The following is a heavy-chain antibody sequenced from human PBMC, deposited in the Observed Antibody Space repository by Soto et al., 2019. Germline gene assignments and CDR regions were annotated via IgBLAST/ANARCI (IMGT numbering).Heavy chain of an antibody. Sequence: PSETLSLTCTVSGGSISSSSYYWGWIRQPPGKGLEWIGSIYYSGSTYYNQSLKSRVTISVDTSKNQFSLKLSSVTAADTAVYYCARDYDSNWFDPWGQGTLVTVSS. D-gene: IGHD3-3*01. CDR1: GGSISSSSYY. CDR3: ARDYDSNWFDP. CDR2: IYYSGST. V-gene: IGHV4-39*02. J-gene: IGHJ5*02.